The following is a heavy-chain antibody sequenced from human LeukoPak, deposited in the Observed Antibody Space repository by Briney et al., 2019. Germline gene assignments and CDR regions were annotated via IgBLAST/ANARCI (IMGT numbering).Heavy chain of an antibody. CDR2: IYSAGTT. CDR3: ARVLGYDSSGYYRGYFDY. J-gene: IGHJ4*02. Sequence: GGSLRLSCAASGFTVTNNYMSWVRQARGKGLEWVSVIYSAGTTYYADSVKGRFTISRQNPENTLFLQMNSLRPEDTAVYYCARVLGYDSSGYYRGYFDYWGQGTLVTVSS. V-gene: IGHV3-53*04. CDR1: GFTVTNNY. D-gene: IGHD3-22*01.